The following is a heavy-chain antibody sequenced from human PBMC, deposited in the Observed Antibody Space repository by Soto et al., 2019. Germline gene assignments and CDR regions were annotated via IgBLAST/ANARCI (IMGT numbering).Heavy chain of an antibody. V-gene: IGHV3-15*01. D-gene: IGHD2-8*02. CDR1: GFAFRNAW. Sequence: EVQLVESGGGLVEPGGSLRLSCTASGFAFRNAWMSWVRQAPGKALEWLGRIKGKVDGGTIDYAPPVKGRFSISRDDSKDTVYPQMSSLTREDTAIDYCKADYCTGGNCYDYWGQGSLVTVSS. CDR3: KADYCTGGNCYDY. CDR2: IKGKVDGGTI. J-gene: IGHJ4*02.